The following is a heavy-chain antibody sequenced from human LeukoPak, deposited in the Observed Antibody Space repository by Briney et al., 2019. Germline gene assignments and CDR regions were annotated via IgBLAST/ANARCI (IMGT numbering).Heavy chain of an antibody. CDR2: IIPIFGTA. D-gene: IGHD5-12*01. CDR3: ARDRGYDMYYFDY. Sequence: SVKVSCKASGGTFSSYAISWVRQAPGQGLEWMGGIIPIFGTANYAQKLQGRVTITADESTSTAYMELSSLRSEDTAVYYCARDRGYDMYYFDYWGQGTLVTVSS. V-gene: IGHV1-69*01. J-gene: IGHJ4*02. CDR1: GGTFSSYA.